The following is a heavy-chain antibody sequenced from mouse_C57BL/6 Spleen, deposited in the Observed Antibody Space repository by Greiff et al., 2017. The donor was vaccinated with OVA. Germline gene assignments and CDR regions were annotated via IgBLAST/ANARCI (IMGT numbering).Heavy chain of an antibody. J-gene: IGHJ1*03. CDR2: INPSSGYT. CDR1: GYTFTSYT. Sequence: VQLQQSGAELARPGASVKISCKASGYTFTSYTMHWVKQRPGQGLEWIGYINPSSGYTKYNQKFKDKATLTADKSSSTAYMQLSSLTSEDAAVYYCARYGYFDVWGTGTTVTVSS. V-gene: IGHV1-4*01. CDR3: ARYGYFDV.